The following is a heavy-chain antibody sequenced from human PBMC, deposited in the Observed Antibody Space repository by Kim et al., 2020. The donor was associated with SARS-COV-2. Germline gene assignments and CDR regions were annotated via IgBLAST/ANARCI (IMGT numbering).Heavy chain of an antibody. J-gene: IGHJ4*02. D-gene: IGHD5-12*01. Sequence: PSLKSRVTISVDTSENQFSLKLSSVTAADTAVYYCARHRTKRWLQHGFDYWGQGTLVTVSS. CDR3: ARHRTKRWLQHGFDY. V-gene: IGHV4-39*01.